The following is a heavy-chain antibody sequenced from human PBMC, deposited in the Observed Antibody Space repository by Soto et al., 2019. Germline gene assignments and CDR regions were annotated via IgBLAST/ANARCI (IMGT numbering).Heavy chain of an antibody. CDR3: ARGGGLSSPSYGMDV. CDR1: RYTFTGYY. J-gene: IGHJ6*02. V-gene: IGHV1-2*04. Sequence: SVKVSFKASRYTFTGYYMDWVRQAPGQGLEWMGWINPNSGGTNYAQKFQGWVTMTRDTSISTAYMELSRLRSDDTAVYYCARGGGLSSPSYGMDVWGQGTTVTVSS. D-gene: IGHD3-10*01. CDR2: INPNSGGT.